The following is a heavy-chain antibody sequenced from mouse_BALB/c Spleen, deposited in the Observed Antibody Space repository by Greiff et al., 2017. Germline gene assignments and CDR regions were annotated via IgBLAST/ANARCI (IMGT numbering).Heavy chain of an antibody. CDR1: GYSITSDYA. Sequence: EVQLQESGPGLVKPSQSLSLTCTVTGYSITSDYAWNWIRQFPGNKLEWMGYISYSGSTSYNPSLKSRISITRDTSKNQFFLQLNSVTTEDTATYYCARYEGYDDYAMDYWGQGTSVTVSS. CDR3: ARYEGYDDYAMDY. D-gene: IGHD2-3*01. J-gene: IGHJ4*01. CDR2: ISYSGST. V-gene: IGHV3-2*02.